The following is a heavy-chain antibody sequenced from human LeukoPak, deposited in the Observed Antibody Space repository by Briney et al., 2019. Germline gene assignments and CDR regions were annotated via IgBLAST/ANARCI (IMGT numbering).Heavy chain of an antibody. CDR2: IYYSGST. V-gene: IGHV4-39*01. CDR3: AGPALGAFDI. Sequence: SETLSLTCTVSGGSISSSSYYWGWIRQSPGKGLEWIGSIYYSGSTYYNPSLKSRVTISVDTSKNQFSLKVSSVTAAETAVYYCAGPALGAFDIWGQGTMVTVSS. J-gene: IGHJ3*02. D-gene: IGHD2-15*01. CDR1: GGSISSSSYY.